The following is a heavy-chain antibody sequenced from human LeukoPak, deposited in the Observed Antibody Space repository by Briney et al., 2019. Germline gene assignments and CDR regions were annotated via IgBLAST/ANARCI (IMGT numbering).Heavy chain of an antibody. CDR2: IKQGGSEK. D-gene: IGHD6-13*01. J-gene: IGHJ5*02. CDR1: GFTFSSYW. Sequence: GGSLRLSCAASGFTFSSYWMSWVRQAPGKGLEWVANIKQGGSEKYYVDSVKGRFTISKDNTKNSLYLQMNSLRAEDTAVYYCARTPYSSSWYGWGIVFSWFDPWGQGTLVTVSS. CDR3: ARTPYSSSWYGWGIVFSWFDP. V-gene: IGHV3-7*01.